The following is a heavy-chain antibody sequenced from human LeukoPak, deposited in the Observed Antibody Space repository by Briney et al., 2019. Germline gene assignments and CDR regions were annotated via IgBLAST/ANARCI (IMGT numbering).Heavy chain of an antibody. D-gene: IGHD5-24*01. CDR2: FDPEDGET. V-gene: IGHV1-24*01. CDR1: GDSVTELS. J-gene: IGHJ4*02. CDR3: ATLTIDGYNPHFDY. Sequence: ASVKVSCKVSGDSVTELSIHWVRQAPGKGLEWMGGFDPEDGETTYAQKFQGRVSMTEDTSRDTAYMELSSLRSEDTAVYYCATLTIDGYNPHFDYWGQGTLVTASS.